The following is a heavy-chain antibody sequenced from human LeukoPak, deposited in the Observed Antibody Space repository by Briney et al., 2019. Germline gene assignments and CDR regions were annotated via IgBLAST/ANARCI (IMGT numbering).Heavy chain of an antibody. CDR3: ARAMGYSYGYAIYYYYMDV. CDR1: GFTFSSYA. V-gene: IGHV3-23*01. D-gene: IGHD5-18*01. J-gene: IGHJ6*03. CDR2: ISGSGGST. Sequence: GGSLRLSCAASGFTFSSYAMSWVRQAPGKGLEWVSAISGSGGSTYYADSVKGRFTISRDNARNSLYLQMNSLRAEDTAVYYCARAMGYSYGYAIYYYYMDVWGKGTTVTVSS.